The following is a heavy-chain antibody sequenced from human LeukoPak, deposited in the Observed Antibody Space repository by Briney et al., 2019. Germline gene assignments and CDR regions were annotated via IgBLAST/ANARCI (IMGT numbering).Heavy chain of an antibody. CDR1: GFTFDNYA. V-gene: IGHV3-23*01. D-gene: IGHD2-2*01. Sequence: PGGSLRLSCAASGFTFDNYAMSWVRQAPGKGLEWVSTIRGSGGNINYAHSVKGRFTISRDNSKNTLYLQMNSLRAEDTAVYYCAKDRFAITASATPKVPAATFDAFDIWGQGTMVTVSS. CDR3: AKDRFAITASATPKVPAATFDAFDI. CDR2: IRGSGGNI. J-gene: IGHJ3*02.